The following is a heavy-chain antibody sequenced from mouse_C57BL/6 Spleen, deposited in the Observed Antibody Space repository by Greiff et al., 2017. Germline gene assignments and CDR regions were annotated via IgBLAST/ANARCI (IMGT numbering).Heavy chain of an antibody. CDR1: GYTFTSYW. V-gene: IGHV1-69*01. D-gene: IGHD3-2*02. J-gene: IGHJ2*01. CDR2: IDPSDSYT. CDR3: ARRTAQATDY. Sequence: QVQLQQPGAELVMPGASVKLSCKASGYTFTSYWMHWVKQRPGQGLEWIGEIDPSDSYTNYNQKFKGKSTLTVDKSSSTAYMQLSSLTSDDSAVYYCARRTAQATDYWGQGTTLTVSS.